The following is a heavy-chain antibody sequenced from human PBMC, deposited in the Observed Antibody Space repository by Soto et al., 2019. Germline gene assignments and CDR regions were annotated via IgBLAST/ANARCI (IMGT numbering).Heavy chain of an antibody. D-gene: IGHD1-26*01. J-gene: IGHJ6*02. CDR1: GGSISSHY. CDR2: IYYRGST. CDR3: ARDGREASGMDV. Sequence: SETLSLTCTVSGGSISSHYWSWVRQAPGKGLEWIGHIYYRGSTTYNPSLRSRSTISVDTSNNQFSLKLNSVTTADTAVYYCARDGREASGMDVWGQWTKVTVSS. V-gene: IGHV4-59*11.